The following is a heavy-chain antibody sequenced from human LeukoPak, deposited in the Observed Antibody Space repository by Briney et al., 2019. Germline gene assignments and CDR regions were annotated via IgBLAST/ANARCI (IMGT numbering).Heavy chain of an antibody. Sequence: GGSLRLSCAASGFTFSSYWMSWVRQAPGKGLEWVANIKQDGSEKYYVDSVKGRFTISRDNAKNSLYLQMNSLRAEDTAVYYCARLAYCGGDCYYHDYWGQGTLVTVSS. CDR3: ARLAYCGGDCYYHDY. J-gene: IGHJ4*02. CDR1: GFTFSSYW. V-gene: IGHV3-7*01. CDR2: IKQDGSEK. D-gene: IGHD2-21*02.